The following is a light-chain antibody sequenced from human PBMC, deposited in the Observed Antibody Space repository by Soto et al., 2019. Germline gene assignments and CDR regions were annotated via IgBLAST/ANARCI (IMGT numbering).Light chain of an antibody. J-gene: IGLJ1*01. CDR1: SSDVGGYNY. V-gene: IGLV2-14*01. CDR3: SSYTSSSIDYV. CDR2: EVS. Sequence: QSALTQPASVSGSPGQSITISCTGTSSDVGGYNYVSWYQQHPGKAPKLTIYEVSNRPSGVSNRFTGSKSGNTASLTISGLQPEDEADYYCSSYTSSSIDYVFGTGTKLTVL.